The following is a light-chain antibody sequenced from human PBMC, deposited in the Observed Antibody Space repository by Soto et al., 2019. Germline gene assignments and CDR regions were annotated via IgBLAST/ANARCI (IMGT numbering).Light chain of an antibody. J-gene: IGLJ2*01. CDR2: EDN. Sequence: NFMLTQPHSVSESPGKTVTISCTGSSGSIASNYVPWYQQRPGSAPTTVIYEDNQRPSGVPDRFSGSIDSSSNSASLTISGLKTEDEADYYCQSYDSYSVVFGGGTKVTVL. CDR1: SGSIASNY. V-gene: IGLV6-57*02. CDR3: QSYDSYSVV.